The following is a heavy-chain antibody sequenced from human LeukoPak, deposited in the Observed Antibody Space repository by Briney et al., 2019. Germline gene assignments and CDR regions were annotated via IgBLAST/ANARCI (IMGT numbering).Heavy chain of an antibody. CDR2: INHSGST. J-gene: IGHJ5*02. V-gene: IGHV4-34*01. CDR3: ARGLSTWGQLVSGWYRFDP. Sequence: PSETLSLTCAVYGGSFSGYYWSWIRQPPGKGLEWIGEINHSGSTNYNPSLKSRVTISVDTSKNQFSLKLSSVTAADTAVYYCARGLSTWGQLVSGWYRFDPWGQGTLVTVSS. D-gene: IGHD6-13*01. CDR1: GGSFSGYY.